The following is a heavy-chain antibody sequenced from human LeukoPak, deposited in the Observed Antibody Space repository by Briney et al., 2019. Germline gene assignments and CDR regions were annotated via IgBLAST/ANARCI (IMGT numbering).Heavy chain of an antibody. J-gene: IGHJ6*03. CDR2: IIPIFGTA. D-gene: IGHD6-13*01. V-gene: IGHV1-69*05. Sequence: GASVKVSCKASGGTFSSYAISWVRQAPGQGLERMGGIIPIFGTANYAQKFQGRVTITTDESTSTAYMELSSLRSEDTAVYYCATPDRPYSSSWYYYYMDVWGKGTTVTVSS. CDR1: GGTFSSYA. CDR3: ATPDRPYSSSWYYYYMDV.